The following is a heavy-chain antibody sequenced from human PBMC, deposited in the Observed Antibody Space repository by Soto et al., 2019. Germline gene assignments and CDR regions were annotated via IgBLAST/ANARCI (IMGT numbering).Heavy chain of an antibody. CDR3: VRHLRRLWRRLDSESYSGIDV. J-gene: IGHJ6*02. D-gene: IGHD1-26*01. CDR2: MKPDDGGP. Sequence: ASVKVSCKSSGYILSDYCIHWVRQAPGQGLEWLGWMKPDDGGPNYAQNFQGRVIMTRDTSTDTDYMELTRLTSDDTAVYFCVRHLRRLWRRLDSESYSGIDVWGQGNTGIAAS. V-gene: IGHV1-2*02. CDR1: GYILSDYC.